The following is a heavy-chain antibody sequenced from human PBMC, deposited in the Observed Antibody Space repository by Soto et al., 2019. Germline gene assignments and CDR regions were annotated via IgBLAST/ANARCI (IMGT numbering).Heavy chain of an antibody. V-gene: IGHV1-2*06. CDR1: GYTFTAYY. CDR2: INPNSGDT. D-gene: IGHD6-13*01. J-gene: IGHJ5*02. CDR3: ATLDWAEDGHIAPTGGSDH. Sequence: QVQLVQSGAEVKKPGASVKVSCKASGYTFTAYYMHWVRQTPGQGLEWMGQINPNSGDTKYAEQFQGRVSMTRDTSISTAYMELSRLRSDDTAMYYCATLDWAEDGHIAPTGGSDHWGQGTLVTVSS.